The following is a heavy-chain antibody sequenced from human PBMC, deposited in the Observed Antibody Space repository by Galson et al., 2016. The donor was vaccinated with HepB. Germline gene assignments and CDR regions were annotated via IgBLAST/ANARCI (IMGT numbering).Heavy chain of an antibody. Sequence: QSGAEVKKPGESLKISCKGSGYSFTSYWIGWVRQMPGKGLEWMGIIYPGDSDTRYDPSFQGHVTISTDNSINTAYLQWSSLKASDTAIYYCAKRNWGTYSDPGGLDVWGQGTTVTVSS. D-gene: IGHD7-27*01. CDR3: AKRNWGTYSDPGGLDV. V-gene: IGHV5-51*01. J-gene: IGHJ6*02. CDR1: GYSFTSYW. CDR2: IYPGDSDT.